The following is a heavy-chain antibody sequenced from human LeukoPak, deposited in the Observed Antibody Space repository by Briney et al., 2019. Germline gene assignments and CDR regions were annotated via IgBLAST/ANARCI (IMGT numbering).Heavy chain of an antibody. CDR3: ARSWGEYCGGDCYSGYLQY. J-gene: IGHJ1*01. CDR2: IYPGDSDT. D-gene: IGHD2-21*01. CDR1: GYSFTSYW. Sequence: PGESLKISCKGSGYSFTSYWIGWVRQMPGKGLEWMGIIYPGDSDTRYSPSFQGQVTISADKSISTAYLQWSSLKASDTAIYYCARSWGEYCGGDCYSGYLQYWGQGTLVTVSS. V-gene: IGHV5-51*01.